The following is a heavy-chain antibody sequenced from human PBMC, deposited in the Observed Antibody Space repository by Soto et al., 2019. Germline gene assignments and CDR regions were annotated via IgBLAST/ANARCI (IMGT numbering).Heavy chain of an antibody. CDR2: IWYDGSNK. V-gene: IGHV3-33*01. CDR1: GFTFSSYG. Sequence: GGSLRLSCAASGFTFSSYGMHWVRQAPGKGLEWVAVIWYDGSNKYYADSVKGRFTISRDNSKNTLYLQMNSLRAEDTAVYYCARAYYYDSSGYPPPGYWGQGTLVTV. D-gene: IGHD3-22*01. CDR3: ARAYYYDSSGYPPPGY. J-gene: IGHJ4*02.